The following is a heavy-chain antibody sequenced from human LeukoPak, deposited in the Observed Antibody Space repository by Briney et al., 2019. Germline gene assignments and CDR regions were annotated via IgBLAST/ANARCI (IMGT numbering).Heavy chain of an antibody. J-gene: IGHJ6*03. Sequence: GESLKISCKGSGYSFTSYWIGWVRQMPGKGLEWMGIIYPGDSDTRYSPSFQGQVTISADKSISTAYLQRSGLKASDTAMYYCARHVVAAADYYYMDVWGKGTTVTVSS. CDR2: IYPGDSDT. V-gene: IGHV5-51*01. CDR1: GYSFTSYW. CDR3: ARHVVAAADYYYMDV. D-gene: IGHD6-13*01.